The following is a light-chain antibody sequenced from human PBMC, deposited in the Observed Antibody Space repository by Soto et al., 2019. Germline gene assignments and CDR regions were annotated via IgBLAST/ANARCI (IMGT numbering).Light chain of an antibody. CDR1: QSVSSSY. CDR3: QQYGSSWT. CDR2: GAS. V-gene: IGKV3-20*01. J-gene: IGKJ1*01. Sequence: ENVLTQSPATLSLSPGERATLSCRASQSVSSSYLAWYQQKPGQAPRLLIYGASSRATGIPDRFSGSGSGTDFTLTISRLEPEDFAVYYCQQYGSSWTFGQGTKVDIK.